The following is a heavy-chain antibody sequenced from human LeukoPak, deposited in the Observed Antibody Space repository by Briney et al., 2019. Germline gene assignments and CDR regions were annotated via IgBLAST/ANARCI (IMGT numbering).Heavy chain of an antibody. D-gene: IGHD1-26*01. CDR3: ARVPVNIWENWFDP. CDR2: INHSGST. V-gene: IGHV4-34*01. Sequence: SETLSLTCAVYGGSFSGYYWNWIRQPPGKGLEWIGEINHSGSTNYNPSLKSRVTTSVDTSKNQFSLKLSSVTAADTAVYYCARVPVNIWENWFDPWGQGTLVTVSS. J-gene: IGHJ5*02. CDR1: GGSFSGYY.